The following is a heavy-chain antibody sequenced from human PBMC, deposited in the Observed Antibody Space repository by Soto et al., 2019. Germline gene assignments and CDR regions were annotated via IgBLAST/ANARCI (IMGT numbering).Heavy chain of an antibody. CDR2: IYYSGST. CDR3: VRGRNWFDP. J-gene: IGHJ5*02. V-gene: IGHV4-39*01. CDR1: GGSISSSSYY. Sequence: PSETLSLTCTVSGGSISSSSYYWGWICQPPGKGLEWIGSIYYSGSTYYNPSLKSRVTISVDTSKNQFSLKLSSVTAADTAVYYCVRGRNWFDPWGQGTLVTVSS.